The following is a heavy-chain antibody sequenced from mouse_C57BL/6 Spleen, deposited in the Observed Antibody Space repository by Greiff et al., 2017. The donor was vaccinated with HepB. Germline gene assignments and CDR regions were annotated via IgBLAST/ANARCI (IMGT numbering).Heavy chain of an antibody. CDR2: ISDGGSYT. J-gene: IGHJ4*01. Sequence: DVHLVESGGGLVKPGGSLKLSCAASGFTFSSYAMSWVRQTPEKRLEWVATISDGGSYTYYPDNVKGRFTISRDNAKNNLYLQMSHLKSEDTAMYYCASSIYPYYAMDYWGQGTSGTVSS. CDR1: GFTFSSYA. CDR3: ASSIYPYYAMDY. V-gene: IGHV5-4*01. D-gene: IGHD2-1*01.